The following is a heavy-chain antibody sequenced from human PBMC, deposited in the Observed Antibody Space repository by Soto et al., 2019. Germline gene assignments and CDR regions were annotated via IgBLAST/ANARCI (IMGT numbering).Heavy chain of an antibody. Sequence: SETLSLTCTVSGGSIDSGDYYWGWVRQSPGKGLEWIGSISSSGVTSYNPSLQNRIAMSVDSSMTHFSLRLTSVTAADAAVYYCARGLRDCSGGSCYSLDWFDPWGQGTLVTVSS. CDR3: ARGLRDCSGGSCYSLDWFDP. V-gene: IGHV4-39*02. J-gene: IGHJ5*02. CDR2: ISSSGVT. CDR1: GGSIDSGDYY. D-gene: IGHD2-15*01.